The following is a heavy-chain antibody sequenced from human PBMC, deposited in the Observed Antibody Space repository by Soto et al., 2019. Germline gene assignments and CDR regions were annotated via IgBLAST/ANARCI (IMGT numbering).Heavy chain of an antibody. CDR2: MSPNSGAT. CDR3: ARGVDAGGDV. V-gene: IGHV1-8*01. Sequence: QVQLVQSGAEVTKPGASVKVSCKASGYTFTSYDINWVRQATGQGLEWMGWMSPNSGATGYAQKIQGRVTMTRDTSISPAYMDLSNLRSDDTAIYYCARGVDAGGDVWGQGSTVTVSS. J-gene: IGHJ6*02. D-gene: IGHD1-1*01. CDR1: GYTFTSYD.